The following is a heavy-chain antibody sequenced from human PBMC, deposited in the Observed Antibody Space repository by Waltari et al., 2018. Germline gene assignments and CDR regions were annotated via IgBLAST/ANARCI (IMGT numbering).Heavy chain of an antibody. D-gene: IGHD3-3*01. CDR1: GSVFTDYD. Sequence: QVQLVQSGPEVKQPGASVKVSCEASGSVFTDYDINWVRQAPGQGFEWMGWMNPNSGNTGYAQKFQGRVTMTMNTPTSRAYIELRDLRSDDTAVYYCTRRREFFGPDYWGQGSLVTVSA. CDR3: TRRREFFGPDY. J-gene: IGHJ4*02. V-gene: IGHV1-8*01. CDR2: MNPNSGNT.